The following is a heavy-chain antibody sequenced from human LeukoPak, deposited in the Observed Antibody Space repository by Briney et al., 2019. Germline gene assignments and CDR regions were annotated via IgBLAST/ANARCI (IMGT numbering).Heavy chain of an antibody. CDR2: INPNSGGT. CDR3: ARGGHYALPPGGTHPADY. Sequence: GASVKVSCKTSGYTFTGYYMHWVRQAPGQGLEWMGRINPNSGGTNYAQKFQGRVTMTRDTSISAAYMELSRLRSDDTAVYYCARGGHYALPPGGTHPADYWGQGTLVTVSS. D-gene: IGHD2-2*01. V-gene: IGHV1-2*06. CDR1: GYTFTGYY. J-gene: IGHJ4*02.